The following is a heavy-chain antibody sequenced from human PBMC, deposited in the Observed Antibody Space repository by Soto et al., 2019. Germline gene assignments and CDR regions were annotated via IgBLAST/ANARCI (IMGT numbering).Heavy chain of an antibody. J-gene: IGHJ4*02. CDR2: IYPGDSDT. V-gene: IGHV5-51*01. Sequence: PXDSLTISCKGSGYSFTSYWIALVRQMPGKGLEWMGIIYPGDSDTRYSPSFQGQVTISADKSVSTAYLQWSSLKASDAAMYYCARLGGDTSDFEYWGQGTPVTVSS. CDR1: GYSFTSYW. CDR3: ARLGGDTSDFEY. D-gene: IGHD3-16*01.